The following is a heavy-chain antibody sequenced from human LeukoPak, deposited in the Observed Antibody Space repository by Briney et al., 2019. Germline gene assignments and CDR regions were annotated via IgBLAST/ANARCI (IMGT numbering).Heavy chain of an antibody. CDR3: AKVAKYYYGSETYYFFEQ. D-gene: IGHD3-10*01. V-gene: IGHV3-7*01. CDR2: IKQDGTEK. CDR1: GFTFTTYW. J-gene: IGHJ4*02. Sequence: GGSLRLSCATSGFTFTTYWMSWVRQAPGKGLEWVANIKQDGTEKYYVDSVKGRFTISRDNARNSLELQMNSLRVEDTAVYYCAKVAKYYYGSETYYFFEQWGQGTPVTASS.